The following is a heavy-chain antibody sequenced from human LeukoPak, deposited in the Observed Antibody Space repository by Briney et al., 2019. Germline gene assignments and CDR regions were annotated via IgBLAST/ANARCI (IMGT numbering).Heavy chain of an antibody. Sequence: GGSLRLSCAVSGFTCSSYEMNWVRQAPGKGREWVSYISSSGSTIYYADSVKGRFTISRDNAKNSLYLQMNSLRAEDTAVYYCARDSKWLRACDYWGQGTLVTVSS. CDR2: ISSSGSTI. D-gene: IGHD5-12*01. CDR3: ARDSKWLRACDY. V-gene: IGHV3-48*03. J-gene: IGHJ4*02. CDR1: GFTCSSYE.